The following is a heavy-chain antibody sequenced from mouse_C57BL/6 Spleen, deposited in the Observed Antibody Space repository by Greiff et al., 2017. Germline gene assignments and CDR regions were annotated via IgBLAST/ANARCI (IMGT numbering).Heavy chain of an antibody. V-gene: IGHV1-39*01. J-gene: IGHJ2*01. CDR1: GYSFTDYN. CDR2: INPNYGTT. D-gene: IGHD1-1*01. CDR3: AIHYYGSSSYYFDY. Sequence: EVKLMESGPELVKPGASVKISCKASGYSFTDYNMNWVKQSNGKSLEWIGVINPNYGTTSYNQKFKGKATLTVDQSSSTAYMQLNSLTSEDSAVYYCAIHYYGSSSYYFDYWGQGTTLTVSS.